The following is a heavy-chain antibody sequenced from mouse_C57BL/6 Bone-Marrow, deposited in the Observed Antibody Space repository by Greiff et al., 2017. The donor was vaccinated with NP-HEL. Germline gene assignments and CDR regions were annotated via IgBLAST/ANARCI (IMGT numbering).Heavy chain of an antibody. V-gene: IGHV1-82*01. CDR2: IYPGDGDT. D-gene: IGHD1-1*01. CDR1: GYAFSSSW. Sequence: QVQLQQSGPELVKPGASVKISCKASGYAFSSSWMNWVKQRPGKGLEWIGRIYPGDGDTNYNGKFKGKATLTADKSSSTAYMQLSSLTSEDSAVYFCARLDYYGSSPFVDYWGQGTSVTVSS. J-gene: IGHJ4*01. CDR3: ARLDYYGSSPFVDY.